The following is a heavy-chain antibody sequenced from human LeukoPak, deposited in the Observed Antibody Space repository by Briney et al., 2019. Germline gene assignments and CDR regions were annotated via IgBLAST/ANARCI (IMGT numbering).Heavy chain of an antibody. CDR2: IYYSGST. CDR3: ARHLTGAAAPDY. CDR1: GGSISSSSYY. Sequence: SETLSLTCTVSGGSISSSSYYWGWIRQPPGKGLEWIGSIYYSGSTNYNPSLKSRVTISVDTSKNQFSLKLSSVTAADTAVYYCARHLTGAAAPDYWGQGTLVTVSS. D-gene: IGHD6-13*01. V-gene: IGHV4-39*01. J-gene: IGHJ4*02.